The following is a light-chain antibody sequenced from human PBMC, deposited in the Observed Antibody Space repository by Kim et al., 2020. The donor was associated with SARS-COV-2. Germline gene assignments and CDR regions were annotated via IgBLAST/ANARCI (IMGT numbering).Light chain of an antibody. CDR3: CSYAGSYTWV. Sequence: QSALTQPRSVSGSPGQSVTISCTGTNSDVGGYNYVSWYQQHPGKAPKLMIYDVSKRPSGVPDRFSGSKSGNTASLTISGLQAEDEADYYCCSYAGSYTWVFGGGTQLTVL. CDR1: NSDVGGYNY. J-gene: IGLJ7*01. CDR2: DVS. V-gene: IGLV2-11*01.